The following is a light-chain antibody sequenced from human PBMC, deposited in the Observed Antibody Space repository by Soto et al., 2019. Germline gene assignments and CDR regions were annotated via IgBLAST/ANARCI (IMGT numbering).Light chain of an antibody. CDR1: QSVSSN. V-gene: IGKV3-15*01. J-gene: IGKJ1*01. CDR3: QHYNNWPRT. Sequence: EIVMTQSPATLSVSPGERATLSCRASQSVSSNLAWYQQKPGQAPRLLIYGASTSATGIPARFSRSGSGTEFTLTITSLQSEDFAVYYCQHYNNWPRTFGQGTKVEIK. CDR2: GAS.